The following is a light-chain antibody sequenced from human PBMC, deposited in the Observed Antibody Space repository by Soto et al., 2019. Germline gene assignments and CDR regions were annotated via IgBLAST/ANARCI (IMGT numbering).Light chain of an antibody. V-gene: IGLV1-47*01. CDR3: ATWDDSLSGYI. CDR2: RNN. J-gene: IGLJ1*01. Sequence: QAVVTQPPSASGTPGQRVTISCSGSTSNIGSNYVYWYQQLPGTAPKLLIYRNNQRPSGVPDRFSGAKSGTSASLAISGRRTEDEADYSCATWDDSLSGYIFGTGTKVTVL. CDR1: TSNIGSNY.